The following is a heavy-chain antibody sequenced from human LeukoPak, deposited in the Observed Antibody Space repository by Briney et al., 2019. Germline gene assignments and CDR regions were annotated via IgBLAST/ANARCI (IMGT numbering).Heavy chain of an antibody. D-gene: IGHD3-10*01. J-gene: IGHJ4*02. Sequence: PGRSLRLSCAASGFTFSNHGMHWVRRTPGKGLEWLAVIWYDGSTKYYADPVKGRFTISRDNSGNTVFLHMNSLRAEDTAFYFCARDRKTGSYYPDYWGRGTLVTVSS. V-gene: IGHV3-33*01. CDR3: ARDRKTGSYYPDY. CDR1: GFTFSNHG. CDR2: IWYDGSTK.